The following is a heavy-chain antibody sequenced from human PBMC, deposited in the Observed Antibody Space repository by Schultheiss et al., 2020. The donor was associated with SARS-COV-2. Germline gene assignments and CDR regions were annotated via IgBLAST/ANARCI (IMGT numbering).Heavy chain of an antibody. CDR1: GFTLTDAW. CDR2: IKTRRYGGTI. Sequence: GGSLRLSCAVSGFTLTDAWMTWVRQAPGKGLEWVGRIKTRRYGGTIDYGAPVKGRFTISRDDSKNTLYLQMNSLKTEDTAVYYCAKDVGPYSSGWYYFDYWGQGTLVTVSS. V-gene: IGHV3-15*01. D-gene: IGHD6-19*01. J-gene: IGHJ4*02. CDR3: AKDVGPYSSGWYYFDY.